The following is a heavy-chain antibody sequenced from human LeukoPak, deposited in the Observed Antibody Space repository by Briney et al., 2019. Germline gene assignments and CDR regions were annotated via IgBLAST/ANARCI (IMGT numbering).Heavy chain of an antibody. D-gene: IGHD6-19*01. J-gene: IGHJ4*02. CDR1: GFTFSSYS. CDR3: AKDETHSSGWAPFDS. Sequence: GGSLRLSCAASGFTFSSYSMNWVRQAPGKGLEWVSSISSSSSYIYYADSVKGRFTISRDNAKNSLYLQMNSLRAEDTAVYYCAKDETHSSGWAPFDSWGQGTLVIVSS. V-gene: IGHV3-21*04. CDR2: ISSSSSYI.